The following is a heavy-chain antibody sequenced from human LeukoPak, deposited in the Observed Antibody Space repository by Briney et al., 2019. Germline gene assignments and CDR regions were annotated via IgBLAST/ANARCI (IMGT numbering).Heavy chain of an antibody. Sequence: GGSLRLSCAASGFTFSSYSMNWVRQAPGKGLEWVSSISSSSSYIYYADSVKGRFTISRDNAKNSLYLQMNSLRAEDTVVYYCARNRYGDYSIDYWGQGTLVTVSS. V-gene: IGHV3-21*01. D-gene: IGHD4-17*01. CDR1: GFTFSSYS. CDR3: ARNRYGDYSIDY. J-gene: IGHJ4*02. CDR2: ISSSSSYI.